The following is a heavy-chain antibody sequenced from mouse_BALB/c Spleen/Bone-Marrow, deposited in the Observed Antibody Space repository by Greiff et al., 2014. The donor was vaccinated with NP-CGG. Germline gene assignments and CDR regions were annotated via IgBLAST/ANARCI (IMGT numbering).Heavy chain of an antibody. CDR1: GFNIKDTY. CDR2: IDPANGNT. V-gene: IGHV14-3*02. D-gene: IGHD4-1*01. Sequence: EVQLQQSGAELVKPGASVKLSCTASGFNIKDTYMHWVKQRPEQGLEWIGRIDPANGNTKYDPKFQGKATITADTSSNTAYLQLSILISEDTAVNYCARWEYYAMDYWGQGTSVTVSS. CDR3: ARWEYYAMDY. J-gene: IGHJ4*01.